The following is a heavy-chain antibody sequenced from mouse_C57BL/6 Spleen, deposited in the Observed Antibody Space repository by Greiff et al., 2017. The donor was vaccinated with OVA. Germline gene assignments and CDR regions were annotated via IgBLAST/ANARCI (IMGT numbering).Heavy chain of an antibody. CDR2: IYPGGGYT. CDR3: ARYGNSNSFDY. D-gene: IGHD2-5*01. Sequence: QVQLKQSGAELVRPGTSVKMSCKASGYTFTNYWIGWAKQRPGHGLEWIGDIYPGGGYTNYNEKFKGKATLTADKSSSTDYMQFSSLTSEDSAIYYCARYGNSNSFDYWGQGTTLTVSS. J-gene: IGHJ2*01. V-gene: IGHV1-63*01. CDR1: GYTFTNYW.